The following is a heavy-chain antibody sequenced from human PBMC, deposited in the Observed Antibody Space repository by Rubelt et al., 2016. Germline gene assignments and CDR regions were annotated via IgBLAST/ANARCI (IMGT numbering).Heavy chain of an antibody. CDR1: GFTFSSYG. Sequence: VETGGGVVQPGRSLRLSCAAFGFTFSSYGMHWVRQAPGKGLEWVAVISYDGSNKYYADSVKGRFTISRDNSKNTLYLQMNSLRAEETAVYYCAKDNTPYSSSGARWFDPWGQGTLVTVSS. CDR3: AKDNTPYSSSGARWFDP. D-gene: IGHD6-6*01. V-gene: IGHV3-30*18. CDR2: ISYDGSNK. J-gene: IGHJ5*02.